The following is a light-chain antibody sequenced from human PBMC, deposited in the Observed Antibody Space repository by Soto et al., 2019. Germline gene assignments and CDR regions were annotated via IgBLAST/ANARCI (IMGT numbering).Light chain of an antibody. CDR1: QSIGTF. CDR2: TSF. J-gene: IGKJ1*01. V-gene: IGKV1-39*01. CDR3: QQAFSAEWT. Sequence: IQMTQSPSSLSASVGDRVSITCRASQSIGTFLNWYQQKPGEAPNLMIHTSFTLYSGVPSRFSGTGSGTDFTLTISSLQPEDVATYFCQQAFSAEWTFGQGTKVDIK.